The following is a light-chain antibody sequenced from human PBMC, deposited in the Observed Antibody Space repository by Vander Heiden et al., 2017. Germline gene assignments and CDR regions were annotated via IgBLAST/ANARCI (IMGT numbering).Light chain of an antibody. CDR2: GVS. V-gene: IGLV2-8*01. CDR3: SSYAGNNIFI. Sequence: QSALTQPPSASGSPGPSVTISCTRTSSDVGGYNFVSWYQQHPTKAPKLMIYGVSKRPSGVPDRFSGSKSGNTASLTVSGLQAEDEADYYCSSYAGNNIFIFGGGTKLTVL. CDR1: SSDVGGYNF. J-gene: IGLJ2*01.